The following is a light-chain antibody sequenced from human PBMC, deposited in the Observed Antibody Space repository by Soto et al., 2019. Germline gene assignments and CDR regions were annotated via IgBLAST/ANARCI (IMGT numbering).Light chain of an antibody. CDR1: QCVSSSY. Sequence: EIVLTQSPGTLSLSPGERATLSCRASQCVSSSYLAWYQQNPGQAPRLLIYGASSRATGIPDRFSGSGSGTDFTLTIRRLEPEDFALYYCQQYGRTFGQGTKVDIK. CDR3: QQYGRT. V-gene: IGKV3-20*01. CDR2: GAS. J-gene: IGKJ1*01.